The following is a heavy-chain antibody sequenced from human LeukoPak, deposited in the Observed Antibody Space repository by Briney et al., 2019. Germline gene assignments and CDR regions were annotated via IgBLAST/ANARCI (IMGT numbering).Heavy chain of an antibody. CDR3: AREDGYNNWFDP. CDR1: GFTFDDYA. V-gene: IGHV3-9*01. Sequence: GGSLRLSCAASGFTFDDYAMHWVRQAPGKGLEWVSGISWNSGSIGYADSVKGRFTISRDNAKNSLYLQMNSLRAEDTAVYYCAREDGYNNWFDPWGQGTLVTVSS. CDR2: ISWNSGSI. D-gene: IGHD5-24*01. J-gene: IGHJ5*02.